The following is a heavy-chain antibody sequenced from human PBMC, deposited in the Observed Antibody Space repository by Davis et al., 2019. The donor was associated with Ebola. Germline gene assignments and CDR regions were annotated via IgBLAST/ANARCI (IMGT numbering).Heavy chain of an antibody. CDR2: ISYDGSNK. V-gene: IGHV3-30*18. J-gene: IGHJ4*02. D-gene: IGHD6-19*01. Sequence: GGSLRLSCAASGFIFSNAWMSWVRQAPGKGLEWVAVISYDGSNKYYADSVKGRFTISRDNSKNTLYLQMNSLRAEDTAVYYCAKAWGVAGTSYFDYWGQGTLVTVSS. CDR1: GFIFSNAW. CDR3: AKAWGVAGTSYFDY.